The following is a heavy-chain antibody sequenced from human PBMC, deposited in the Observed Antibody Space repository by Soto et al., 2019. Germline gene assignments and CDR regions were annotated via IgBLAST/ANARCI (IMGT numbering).Heavy chain of an antibody. D-gene: IGHD3-9*01. Sequence: TLSLTCAVSGGSISSGGYSWSWIRQPPGQGLEWIAYIYHSVSTYYNPSLKSRVTISVDTSKNQFSLKLSSVTAADTAVYYCARRYGDAFDIWGQGTMVTVS. V-gene: IGHV4-30-2*02. CDR2: IYHSVST. CDR1: GGSISSGGYS. CDR3: ARRYGDAFDI. J-gene: IGHJ3*02.